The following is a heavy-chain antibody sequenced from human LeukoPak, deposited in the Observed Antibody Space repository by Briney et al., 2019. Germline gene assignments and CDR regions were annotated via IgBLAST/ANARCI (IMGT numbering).Heavy chain of an antibody. D-gene: IGHD1-14*01. CDR1: GFTFSNYE. J-gene: IGHJ4*02. Sequence: GGSLRLSCAVSGFTFSNYEMNWVRQAPGKGLEWVSYISSSGSTIHYADSVEGRFTISRDNAKNSLYLQMNSLRAEDTAVYYCARDGPMRSTTAPGLYYFDYWGQGTLVTVSS. CDR3: ARDGPMRSTTAPGLYYFDY. V-gene: IGHV3-48*03. CDR2: ISSSGSTI.